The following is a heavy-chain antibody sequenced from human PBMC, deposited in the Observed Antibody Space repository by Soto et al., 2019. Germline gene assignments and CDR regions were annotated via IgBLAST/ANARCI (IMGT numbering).Heavy chain of an antibody. CDR3: ARPRTSDWAYDI. CDR1: GFTFSNYW. CDR2: IKTDGSDT. V-gene: IGHV3-74*01. D-gene: IGHD3-9*01. J-gene: IGHJ3*02. Sequence: EVQLVESGGGLVQPGGSLRLSCAASGFTFSNYWRHWVRQSPGKGLVWVSRIKTDGSDTHYADSVTGRFTISRDNAKNTLYLQMNSLRDEDTAVYYCARPRTSDWAYDIWGQGTMVIVSS.